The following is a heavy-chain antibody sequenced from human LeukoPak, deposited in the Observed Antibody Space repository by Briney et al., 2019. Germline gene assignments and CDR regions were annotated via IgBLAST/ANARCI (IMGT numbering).Heavy chain of an antibody. Sequence: SETLSLTCAVYGGSFSGYYWSWIRQPPGKGLEWIGEINHSGSTNYNPSLKSRVTITVDTSKNQFSLKLSSVTAADTAVYYCARRAYPRPFGYWGQGTLVTVSS. CDR1: GGSFSGYY. J-gene: IGHJ4*02. CDR3: ARRAYPRPFGY. V-gene: IGHV4-34*01. CDR2: INHSGST.